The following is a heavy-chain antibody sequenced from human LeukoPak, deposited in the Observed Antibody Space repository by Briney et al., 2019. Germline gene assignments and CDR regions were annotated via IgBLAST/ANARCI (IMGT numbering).Heavy chain of an antibody. CDR1: SGTFSSYA. V-gene: IGHV1-69*13. CDR2: IIPIFGTA. CDR3: ARDLGGVGATTSFDY. J-gene: IGHJ4*02. D-gene: IGHD1-26*01. Sequence: SVKVSCKASSGTFSSYAISWVRQAPGQGLEWMGGIIPIFGTANYAQKFQGRVTITADESTSTAYMELSSLRSEDTAVYYCARDLGGVGATTSFDYWGQGTLVTVSS.